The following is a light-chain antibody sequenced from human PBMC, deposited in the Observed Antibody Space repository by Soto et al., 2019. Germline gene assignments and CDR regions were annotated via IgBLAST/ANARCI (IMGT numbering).Light chain of an antibody. CDR3: QQYNNWPLT. CDR2: KAS. J-gene: IGKJ4*01. Sequence: DIQMTQSPSTLSSSVLDIFTITCRASQSISTWLAWYQQKPGTAPKLLIYKASTLESGVPSRFSGSRSGTEFTLTISSLQSEDFAVYFCQQYNNWPLTFGAGTKVDIK. V-gene: IGKV1-5*03. CDR1: QSISTW.